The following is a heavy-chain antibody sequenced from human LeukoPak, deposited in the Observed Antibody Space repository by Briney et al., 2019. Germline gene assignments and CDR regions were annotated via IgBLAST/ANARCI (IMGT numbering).Heavy chain of an antibody. CDR3: ARLRGYNSGDY. Sequence: SETLSLTCAVSGYSISSGYYWGWIRQPPGKGLEWIGSIYHRGSTYYNPSLKSRVTISVDTSKNQSSLRLSSVTAADTAVYYCARLRGYNSGDYWGQGTLVTVSS. V-gene: IGHV4-38-2*01. CDR1: GYSISSGYY. CDR2: IYHRGST. J-gene: IGHJ4*02. D-gene: IGHD5-18*01.